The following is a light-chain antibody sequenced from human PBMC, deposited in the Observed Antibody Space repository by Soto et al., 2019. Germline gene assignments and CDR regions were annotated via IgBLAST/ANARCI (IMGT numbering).Light chain of an antibody. V-gene: IGKV1-17*03. Sequence: DIQMTQSPSAMSASVGDRVTITCRASQGIHKYLAWFQQKPGKVPKRLIYGASSLQSGVPSRFSGSGSGTEFTLTISSLQPEDFATYYCLQHNFYPPTFGQGIRLE. CDR1: QGIHKY. J-gene: IGKJ5*01. CDR3: LQHNFYPPT. CDR2: GAS.